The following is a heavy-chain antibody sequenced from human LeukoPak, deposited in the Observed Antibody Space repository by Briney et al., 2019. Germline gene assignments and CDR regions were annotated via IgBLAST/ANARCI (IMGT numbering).Heavy chain of an antibody. CDR1: GGSISSDY. J-gene: IGHJ4*02. CDR2: IYYSGST. V-gene: IGHV4-59*01. Sequence: PSEALSLTCTVSGGSISSDYWSWIRQPPGRGLEWIGYIYYSGSTNYNPSLKSRVTISVDTSKNQFSLKLSSVTAADTAVYYCARGGYSYGPNDYWGQGTLVTVSS. CDR3: ARGGYSYGPNDY. D-gene: IGHD5-18*01.